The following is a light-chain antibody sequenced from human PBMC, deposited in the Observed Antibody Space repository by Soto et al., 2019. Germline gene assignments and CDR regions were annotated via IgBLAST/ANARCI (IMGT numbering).Light chain of an antibody. CDR1: VGL. J-gene: IGLJ1*01. Sequence: QSVLAQPASVSGSPGQSITISCTGTVGLVSWYQQHPGKVPKFLIYEGTKRPSGVSSRFSGSKSGNTASLTISGLQAEDEANYYCCTYAGSSFYVFGNGTKVTV. CDR2: EGT. CDR3: CTYAGSSFYV. V-gene: IGLV2-23*01.